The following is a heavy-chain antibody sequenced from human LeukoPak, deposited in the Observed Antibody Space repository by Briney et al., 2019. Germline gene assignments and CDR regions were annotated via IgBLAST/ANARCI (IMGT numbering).Heavy chain of an antibody. J-gene: IGHJ4*02. V-gene: IGHV3-53*01. Sequence: PGGSLRLSCVVSGFSVSNDYMSWVRQAPGKGLEWVSVIYGGVDTYYADSVRGRFTISRDNFENTLFLQMDSLRAEDTAVYYCTRLLPSSHHFFDSWGQGALVTVSS. D-gene: IGHD6-6*01. CDR1: GFSVSNDY. CDR3: TRLLPSSHHFFDS. CDR2: IYGGVDT.